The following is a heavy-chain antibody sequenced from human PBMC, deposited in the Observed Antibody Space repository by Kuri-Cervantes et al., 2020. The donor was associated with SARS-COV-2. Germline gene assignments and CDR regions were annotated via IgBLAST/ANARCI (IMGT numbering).Heavy chain of an antibody. Sequence: SETLSLTCIAPTSSVRRGGYYWSWIRQRPGKGLEWIGYIYYSGNTYYNPSLKSRVSISIDTSKNQFSLQLSSVTAADTAVYYCARDPHYYDTNGQDYPWHFDRWGRGARVTVSS. D-gene: IGHD3-22*01. CDR2: IYYSGNT. V-gene: IGHV4-31*03. J-gene: IGHJ2*01. CDR3: ARDPHYYDTNGQDYPWHFDR. CDR1: TSSVRRGGYY.